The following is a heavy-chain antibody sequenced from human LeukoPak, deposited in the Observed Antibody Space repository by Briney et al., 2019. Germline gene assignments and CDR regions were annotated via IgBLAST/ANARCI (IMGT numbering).Heavy chain of an antibody. Sequence: SVRVSCEASGGTFSSYAMSWVRQAPGQGLEWMGGIIPVFGTENYAQKVKGRFTITGDKSTSTAYMELNSLRAEDTAVYYCERDSVGGVVAGKEYSYGMDVWGKGTTVTVSS. CDR2: IIPVFGTE. CDR3: ERDSVGGVVAGKEYSYGMDV. D-gene: IGHD2-15*01. J-gene: IGHJ6*04. V-gene: IGHV1-69*06. CDR1: GGTFSSYA.